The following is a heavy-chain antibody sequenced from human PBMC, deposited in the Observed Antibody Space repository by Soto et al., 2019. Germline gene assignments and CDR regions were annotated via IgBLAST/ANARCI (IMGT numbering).Heavy chain of an antibody. CDR2: IKQDGSDR. J-gene: IGHJ4*02. V-gene: IGHV3-7*01. CDR1: GFTFSNYW. Sequence: AGGSLRLSCAASGFTFSNYWMSWVRQAPGKGLEWVANIKQDGSDRNYVDSVKGRFTISRDNAKNSLYLQLNSLRAEDTAVYYCARDGPNKLGFDYWGQGTLVTVSS. CDR3: ARDGPNKLGFDY. D-gene: IGHD6-13*01.